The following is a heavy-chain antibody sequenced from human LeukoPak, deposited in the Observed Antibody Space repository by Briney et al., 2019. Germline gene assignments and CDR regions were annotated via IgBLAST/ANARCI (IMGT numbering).Heavy chain of an antibody. CDR3: ARGLGEGYPDS. Sequence: SETLSLTCTVSGSSISSYHWSWIRQPPGKGPEWIGEINHSRGTGYNPSLRSRVTISQDTSKNQFSLKLTSVTAADTAVYYCARGLGEGYPDSWGQGTLVIVSS. D-gene: IGHD1-1*01. V-gene: IGHV4-34*01. CDR2: INHSRGT. CDR1: GSSISSYH. J-gene: IGHJ4*02.